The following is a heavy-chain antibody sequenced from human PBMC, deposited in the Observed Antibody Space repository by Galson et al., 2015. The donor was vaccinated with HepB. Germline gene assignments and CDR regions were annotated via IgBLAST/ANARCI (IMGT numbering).Heavy chain of an antibody. V-gene: IGHV3-21*01. CDR2: ISSSSSYI. CDR3: ARDRFHQLQSDY. J-gene: IGHJ4*02. Sequence: SLRLSCAASGFTFSSYSMNWVRQAPGKGLEWVSSISSSSSYIYYADSVKGRFTISRDNAKNSLYLQMNSLRAEDTAVYYCARDRFHQLQSDYWGQGTLVTVSS. CDR1: GFTFSSYS. D-gene: IGHD2-2*01.